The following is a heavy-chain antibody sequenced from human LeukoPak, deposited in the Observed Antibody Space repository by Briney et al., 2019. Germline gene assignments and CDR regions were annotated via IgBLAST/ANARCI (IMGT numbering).Heavy chain of an antibody. V-gene: IGHV1-8*03. CDR3: ARGEDYGVLTNAFDI. CDR1: GYTFTSYD. Sequence: ASVKVSCKASGYTFTSYDINWVRQATGQGLEWMGWMNPNSGNTGYAQKFQGRVTITRNTSISTAYMELSRLRSDDTAVYYCARGEDYGVLTNAFDIWGQGTMVTVSS. D-gene: IGHD4-17*01. J-gene: IGHJ3*02. CDR2: MNPNSGNT.